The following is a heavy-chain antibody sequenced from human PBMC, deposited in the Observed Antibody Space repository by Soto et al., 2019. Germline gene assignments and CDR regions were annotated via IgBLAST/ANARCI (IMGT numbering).Heavy chain of an antibody. Sequence: QVRLQESGPGLVKPSQTLSLTCTVSGGSISSGDYYWSWIRQPPGKGLEWIGYIYHSGNTYYNPSLKSRVTISVDAAKNQFSLKLSSVTAADTAVYYCARERPDGARLDPCGQGTLVTVSS. V-gene: IGHV4-30-4*01. CDR3: ARERPDGARLDP. D-gene: IGHD6-6*01. CDR2: IYHSGNT. CDR1: GGSISSGDYY. J-gene: IGHJ5*02.